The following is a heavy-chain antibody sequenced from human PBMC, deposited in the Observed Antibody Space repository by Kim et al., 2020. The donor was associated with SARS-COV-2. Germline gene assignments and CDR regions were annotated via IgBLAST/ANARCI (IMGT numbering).Heavy chain of an antibody. V-gene: IGHV1-3*01. CDR1: GYTFTSYA. CDR3: ARGPTNPSYYDSSGYHY. D-gene: IGHD3-22*01. Sequence: ASVKVSCKASGYTFTSYAMHWVRQAPGQRLEWMGWINAGNGNTKYSQKFQGRVTITRDTSASTAYMELSSPRSEDTAVYYCARGPTNPSYYDSSGYHYWGQGTLVTVSS. J-gene: IGHJ4*02. CDR2: INAGNGNT.